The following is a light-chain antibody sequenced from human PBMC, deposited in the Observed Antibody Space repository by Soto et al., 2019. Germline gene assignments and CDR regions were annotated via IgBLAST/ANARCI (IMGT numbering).Light chain of an antibody. CDR2: AAS. CDR1: QSISNY. CDR3: QQSYSTPNT. V-gene: IGKV1-39*01. Sequence: DIQMTQSPSSLSASVGDGVTITCRASQSISNYLNWYQQKPGKAPKLLIYAASSLQSGVPSRFRGSGSGTDFTLTISSLQPEDFATYYCQQSYSTPNTFGQGTKLEIK. J-gene: IGKJ2*01.